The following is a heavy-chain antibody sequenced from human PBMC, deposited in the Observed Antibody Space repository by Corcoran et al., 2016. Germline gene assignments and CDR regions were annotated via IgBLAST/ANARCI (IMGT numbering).Heavy chain of an antibody. CDR3: ARRITMIVVVAEVAFDI. D-gene: IGHD3-22*01. J-gene: IGHJ3*02. V-gene: IGHV1-18*01. CDR2: ISAYNGNT. CDR1: GYTFTSYG. Sequence: QVQLVQSGAEVKKPGASVKVSCKASGYTFTSYGISWVRQAPGQGLEWMGWISAYNGNTNYAQKLQGRVTMTTDTSTSTAYMELRSLRSDDTAVYYCARRITMIVVVAEVAFDIWGQGTMVTVSS.